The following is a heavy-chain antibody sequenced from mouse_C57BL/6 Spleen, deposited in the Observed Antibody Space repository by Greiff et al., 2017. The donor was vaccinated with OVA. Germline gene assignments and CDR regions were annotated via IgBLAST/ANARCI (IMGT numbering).Heavy chain of an antibody. V-gene: IGHV1-55*01. J-gene: IGHJ3*01. CDR2: IYPGSGST. Sequence: VQLQQPGAELVKPGASVKMSCKASGYTFTSYWITWVKQRPGQGLEWIGDIYPGSGSTNYNEKFKSKATLTVDTSSSTAYMQLSSLTSEDSAVYYCARGGYYYGSSYGAYWGQGTLVTVSA. D-gene: IGHD1-1*01. CDR3: ARGGYYYGSSYGAY. CDR1: GYTFTSYW.